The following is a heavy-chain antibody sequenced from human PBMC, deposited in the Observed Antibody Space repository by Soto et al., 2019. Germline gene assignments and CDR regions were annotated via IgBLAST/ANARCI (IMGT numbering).Heavy chain of an antibody. CDR3: ARNGGYCSSTSCFVWYYYMDV. V-gene: IGHV4-59*01. D-gene: IGHD2-2*01. Sequence: SETLSLTCTVSGGSISSYYWSWIRQPPGKGLEWIGYIYYSGSTNYNPSLKSRVTISVDTSKNQFSLKLSSVTAADTAVYYCARNGGYCSSTSCFVWYYYMDVWGKGTTVTVSS. CDR2: IYYSGST. CDR1: GGSISSYY. J-gene: IGHJ6*03.